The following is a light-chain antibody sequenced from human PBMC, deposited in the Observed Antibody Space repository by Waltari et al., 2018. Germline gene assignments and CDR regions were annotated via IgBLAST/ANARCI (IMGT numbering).Light chain of an antibody. Sequence: DIQMTQSPSSLSASVGDRVTITCRASQSISSYLNWYQQKPGKAPKLLMYAASSLQSGVPSRFRGSGSGTDFTLNISSLQPEDFATYYCQQSYSTPWTFGQGTKVEIK. CDR1: QSISSY. V-gene: IGKV1-39*01. J-gene: IGKJ1*01. CDR2: AAS. CDR3: QQSYSTPWT.